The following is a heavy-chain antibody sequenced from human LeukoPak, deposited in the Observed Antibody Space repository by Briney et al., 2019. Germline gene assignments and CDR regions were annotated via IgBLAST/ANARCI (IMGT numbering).Heavy chain of an antibody. CDR1: GYTFTGYY. Sequence: VASVKVSCKASGYTFTGYYTHWVRQAPGQGLEWMGWINPNSGGTNYAQKFQGRVTMTRDTSVSTAYMDLSRLRSDDTAVYYCARERYYGSGSVYNRIDYWGQGTLVTVSS. J-gene: IGHJ4*02. D-gene: IGHD3-10*01. CDR3: ARERYYGSGSVYNRIDY. CDR2: INPNSGGT. V-gene: IGHV1-2*02.